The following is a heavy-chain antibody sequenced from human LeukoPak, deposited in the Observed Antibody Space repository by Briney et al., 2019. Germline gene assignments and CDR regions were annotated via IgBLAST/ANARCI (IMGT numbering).Heavy chain of an antibody. J-gene: IGHJ4*02. V-gene: IGHV3-74*01. CDR1: GGSISSSNW. CDR2: VDRDGRST. CDR3: AKDLWGDRDGFFDS. Sequence: PSGTLSLTCAVSGGSISSSNWWSWVRQPPGKGLVWVARVDRDGRSTSYAESVKGRFTISRDNAKNTLYLQMNSLRAEDTAVYYCAKDLWGDRDGFFDSWGQGSLVTVSS. D-gene: IGHD2/OR15-2a*01.